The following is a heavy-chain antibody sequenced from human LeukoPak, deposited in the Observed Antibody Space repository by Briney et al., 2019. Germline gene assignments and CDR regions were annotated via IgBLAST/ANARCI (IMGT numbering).Heavy chain of an antibody. J-gene: IGHJ4*02. V-gene: IGHV4-39*07. Sequence: SETLSLTCTVSGGSISSSSYYWGWIRQPPGKGLEWIRSIYYSGSTYYNPSLKSRVTISVDTSKNQFFLKLSSVTAADTAVYYCARWVAATLREYYFDYWGQGTLVTVSS. CDR2: IYYSGST. CDR3: ARWVAATLREYYFDY. D-gene: IGHD2-15*01. CDR1: GGSISSSSYY.